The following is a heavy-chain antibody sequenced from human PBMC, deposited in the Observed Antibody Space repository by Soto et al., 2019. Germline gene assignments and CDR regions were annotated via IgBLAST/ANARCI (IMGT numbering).Heavy chain of an antibody. Sequence: QVQLVQSGAEVKKPGSSVKVSCKASGGTFSSYAISWVRQAPGQGLEWMGGIIPIFGTANYAQKFQGRVTITGDGATSTGFMGLSSLRSEDTAVYYWARRIVVVPAAIDYYGMDVWGQGTTVTVSS. CDR3: ARRIVVVPAAIDYYGMDV. D-gene: IGHD2-2*01. CDR1: GGTFSSYA. V-gene: IGHV1-69*01. J-gene: IGHJ6*02. CDR2: IIPIFGTA.